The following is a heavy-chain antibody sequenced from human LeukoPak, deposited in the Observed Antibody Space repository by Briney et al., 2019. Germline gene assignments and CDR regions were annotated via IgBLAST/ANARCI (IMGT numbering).Heavy chain of an antibody. CDR2: ISTNSDIR. V-gene: IGHV1-18*01. D-gene: IGHD4-11*01. J-gene: IGHJ5*02. CDR3: ARTGLGAHSNYPDWFDP. CDR1: GYTFTNYG. Sequence: ASVKVSCKASGYTFTNYGISWVRQAPGQGLEWMGWISTNSDIRTYAQTLQGRFTMTTDTATTTAYMELNNLTFDDTAVYYCARTGLGAHSNYPDWFDPWGQGTLVTVSS.